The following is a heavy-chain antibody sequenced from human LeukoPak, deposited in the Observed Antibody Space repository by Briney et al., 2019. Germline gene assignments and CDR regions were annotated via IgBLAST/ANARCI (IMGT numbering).Heavy chain of an antibody. CDR1: GITFSSYW. CDR3: VVDLGDYNDF. V-gene: IGHV3-74*01. Sequence: GGSLRLSCAVSGITFSSYWMHWVRHDPGRGLLWVSRINTQGTYTNYADSVKGRFTISRDNAKNTLYLQMSSLRADDTAVYYCVVDLGDYNDFWGQGTLVSVSS. D-gene: IGHD2-15*01. CDR2: INTQGTYT. J-gene: IGHJ4*02.